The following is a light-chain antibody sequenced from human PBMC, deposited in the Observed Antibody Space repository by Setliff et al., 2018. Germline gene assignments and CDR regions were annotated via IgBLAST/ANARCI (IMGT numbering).Light chain of an antibody. CDR1: GSDVGGYDY. Sequence: QPVLAQPASVSGSPGQTIILSCTGTGSDVGGYDYISWYQLHPGKVPKLVIYDVINRPSGVSDRFSGSKSGNTASLTISGLQAEDEATYYCISYLYSQTLYVFGTGTKVTVL. CDR2: DVI. J-gene: IGLJ1*01. V-gene: IGLV2-14*03. CDR3: ISYLYSQTLYV.